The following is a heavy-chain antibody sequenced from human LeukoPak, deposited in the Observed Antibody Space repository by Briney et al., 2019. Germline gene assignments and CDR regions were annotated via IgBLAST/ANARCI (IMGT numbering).Heavy chain of an antibody. CDR2: ISGSGGST. CDR3: ARFIQLWGPYYFDY. J-gene: IGHJ4*02. V-gene: IGHV3-23*01. Sequence: GGSLRLSCAASGFSFSSYALSWVRQAPGKGLEWVSAISGSGGSTYYADSVKGRFTISRDNSKNTLYLQMNSLRAEDTAVYYCARFIQLWGPYYFDYWGQGTLVTVSS. D-gene: IGHD5-18*01. CDR1: GFSFSSYA.